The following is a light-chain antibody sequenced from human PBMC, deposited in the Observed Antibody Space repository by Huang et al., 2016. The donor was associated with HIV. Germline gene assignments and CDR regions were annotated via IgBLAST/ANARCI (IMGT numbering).Light chain of an antibody. CDR2: GAS. V-gene: IGKV3D-15*01. CDR3: QQYDTWPLT. CDR1: QSVSSN. Sequence: EIVMTQSPATLSVSPGERATLPCRASQSVSSNLAWYQQKPGQAPRLLIYGASTRATGIPARVSGSGSGTEFTLIINSLQSEDFVIYYCQQYDTWPLTFGGGTKVEIK. J-gene: IGKJ4*01.